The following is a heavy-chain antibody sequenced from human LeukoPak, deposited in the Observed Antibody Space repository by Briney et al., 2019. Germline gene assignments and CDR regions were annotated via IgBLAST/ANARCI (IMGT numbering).Heavy chain of an antibody. V-gene: IGHV3-66*01. Sequence: PGGSLRLSCAASGITVSGSYMSWVRQTPGKGLEWVSVLYSGGTTYYADSVKGRFTISRDNSKNTLYLEVNSLRAEDSAVYYCARDGSGYYYAFDIWGQGTMVTVSS. CDR2: LYSGGTT. D-gene: IGHD3-22*01. CDR1: GITVSGSY. J-gene: IGHJ3*02. CDR3: ARDGSGYYYAFDI.